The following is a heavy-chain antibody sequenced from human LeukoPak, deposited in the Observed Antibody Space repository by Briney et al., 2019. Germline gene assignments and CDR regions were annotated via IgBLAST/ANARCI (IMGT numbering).Heavy chain of an antibody. Sequence: SETLSLTCSVSGGSVSSGISYWSWIRQPPGKGLEWLGEINHSGSTNYNPSLKSRVTISVDTSKNQFSLKLSSVTAADTAVYYCARGGGDAGYYFDYWGQGTLVTVSS. CDR1: GGSVSSGISY. V-gene: IGHV4-34*01. CDR2: INHSGST. D-gene: IGHD1-14*01. J-gene: IGHJ4*02. CDR3: ARGGGDAGYYFDY.